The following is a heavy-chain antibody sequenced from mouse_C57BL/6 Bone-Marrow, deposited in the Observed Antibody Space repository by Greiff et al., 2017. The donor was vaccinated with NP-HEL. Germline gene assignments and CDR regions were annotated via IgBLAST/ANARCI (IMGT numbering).Heavy chain of an antibody. CDR2: IDPETGGT. D-gene: IGHD1-1*01. CDR1: GYTFTDYE. J-gene: IGHJ1*03. V-gene: IGHV1-15*01. Sequence: QVQLQQSGAELVRPGASVTLSCKASGYTFTDYEMHWVKQTPVHGLEWIGAIDPETGGTAYNQKFKGKATLTADKSSSTAYLELRSLTSEDSAVYYCTRSDYGSRNWYFDVWGTGTTVTVAS. CDR3: TRSDYGSRNWYFDV.